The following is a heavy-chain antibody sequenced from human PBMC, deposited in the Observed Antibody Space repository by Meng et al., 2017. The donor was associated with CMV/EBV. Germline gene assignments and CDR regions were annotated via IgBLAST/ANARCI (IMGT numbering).Heavy chain of an antibody. CDR1: GFTFSSYW. D-gene: IGHD2-2*01. Sequence: GESLKISCAASGFTFSSYWMSWVRQAPGKGLEWVANIKQDGSEKYYVDSVKGRFTISRDNAKSSLHLQMNNLRAEDTAVYYCTRDPSPVIVVESGAMYYDALDFWGQGTMVTV. V-gene: IGHV3-7*01. CDR3: TRDPSPVIVVESGAMYYDALDF. J-gene: IGHJ3*01. CDR2: IKQDGSEK.